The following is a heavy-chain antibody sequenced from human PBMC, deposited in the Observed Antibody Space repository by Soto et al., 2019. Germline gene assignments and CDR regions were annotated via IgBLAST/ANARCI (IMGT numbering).Heavy chain of an antibody. J-gene: IGHJ4*02. V-gene: IGHV4-30-4*01. CDR2: IYYSGST. D-gene: IGHD5-12*01. CDR1: GGSISSGDYY. Sequence: QVQLQESGPGLVKPSQTLSLTCTVSGGSISSGDYYWSWIRQPPGKGLEWIGYIYYSGSTYYNPSLKSRVTISVDTSKNQFSLKLSSVTAADTXXXXXARARGYEIIFDYWGQGTLVTVSS. CDR3: ARARGYEIIFDY.